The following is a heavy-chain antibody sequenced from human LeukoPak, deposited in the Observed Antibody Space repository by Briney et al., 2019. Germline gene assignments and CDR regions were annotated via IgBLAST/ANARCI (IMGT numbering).Heavy chain of an antibody. CDR1: GFTFSSYA. Sequence: GGSLRLSCAASGFTFSSYAMSWVRQAPGKGLEWVSAVSGSGGSTYYADSVKGRFTVSRDTSKNTLYLQMNSLRAEDTAVYYCAKDQEYCSSTSCYGGDYFHYWGQGTLVTVSS. CDR2: VSGSGGST. J-gene: IGHJ4*02. CDR3: AKDQEYCSSTSCYGGDYFHY. D-gene: IGHD2-2*01. V-gene: IGHV3-23*01.